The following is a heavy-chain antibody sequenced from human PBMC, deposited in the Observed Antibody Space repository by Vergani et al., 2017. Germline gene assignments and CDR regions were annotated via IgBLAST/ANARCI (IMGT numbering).Heavy chain of an antibody. CDR1: GYTFTSYA. V-gene: IGHV1-3*01. CDR2: INAGNGNT. CDR3: AVPGYSSSWSYYYYMDV. D-gene: IGHD6-13*01. Sequence: QVQLVQSGAEVKKPGASVKVSCKASGYTFTSYAMHWVRQAPGQRLEWMGWINAGNGNTKYSQKFQGRVTMTRNTSISTAYMELSSLRSEDTAVYYCAVPGYSSSWSYYYYMDVWGKGTTVTVSS. J-gene: IGHJ6*03.